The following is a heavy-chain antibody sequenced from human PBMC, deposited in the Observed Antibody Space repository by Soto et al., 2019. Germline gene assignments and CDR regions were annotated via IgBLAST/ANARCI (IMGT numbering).Heavy chain of an antibody. CDR1: GYTFTSYA. Sequence: ASVKVSCKASGYTFTSYAMHWVRQAPGQRLEWMGWINAGNGNTKYSQKFQGRVTITRDTSASTVLMELSSLRSEDTAVYYCARGGHIAVVTASFDYWGQGTLVTVS. J-gene: IGHJ4*02. CDR2: INAGNGNT. V-gene: IGHV1-3*01. D-gene: IGHD2-21*02. CDR3: ARGGHIAVVTASFDY.